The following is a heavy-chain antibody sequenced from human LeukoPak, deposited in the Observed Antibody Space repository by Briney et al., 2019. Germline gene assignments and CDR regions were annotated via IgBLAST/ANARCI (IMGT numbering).Heavy chain of an antibody. CDR1: GGSISSSSYY. V-gene: IGHV4-39*01. CDR2: IYYSGST. Sequence: PSETLSLTCTVSGGSISSSSYYWGWIRQPPGKGLEWIGSIYYSGSTYYNPSLKTRVTISVDTSKNQFSLKVSSVTAADTAVYYCARHLPRRGVYSSGGRWFDPWGQGTLVTVSS. J-gene: IGHJ5*02. D-gene: IGHD6-19*01. CDR3: ARHLPRRGVYSSGGRWFDP.